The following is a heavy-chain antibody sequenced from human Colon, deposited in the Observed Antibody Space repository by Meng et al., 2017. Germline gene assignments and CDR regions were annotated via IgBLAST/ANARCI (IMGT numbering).Heavy chain of an antibody. CDR3: ARGIAVADNWFDP. Sequence: QGQLQECGPGLVKPSGTLSLTCTVSGGSISSYYWSWIRQPPGKGLEWIGYISCSGSTNYNPSLKSRVTISVDTSKNRFSLRLSSVTAADTAVYYCARGIAVADNWFDPWGQGTLVTVSS. V-gene: IGHV4-59*01. J-gene: IGHJ5*02. CDR1: GGSISSYY. CDR2: ISCSGST. D-gene: IGHD6-19*01.